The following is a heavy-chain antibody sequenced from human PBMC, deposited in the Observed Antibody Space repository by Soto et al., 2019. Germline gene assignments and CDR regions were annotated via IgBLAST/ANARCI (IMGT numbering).Heavy chain of an antibody. Sequence: SETLSLTCTVSGGSISSSSYYWGWIRQPPGKGLEWIGSIYYTGSTYYNPSLKSRVTISVDTSKNQFSLKLRSVTAADTAVYYCARMDPVVTAAFDVWGQGTMVTVSS. J-gene: IGHJ3*01. CDR1: GGSISSSSYY. CDR2: IYYTGST. D-gene: IGHD2-15*01. V-gene: IGHV4-39*01. CDR3: ARMDPVVTAAFDV.